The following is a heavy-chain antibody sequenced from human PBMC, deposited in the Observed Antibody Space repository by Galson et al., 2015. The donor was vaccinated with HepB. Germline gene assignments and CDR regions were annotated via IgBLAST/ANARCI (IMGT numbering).Heavy chain of an antibody. J-gene: IGHJ6*02. CDR2: ISGSGGST. Sequence: SLRLSCAASGFTFSSYAMSWVRQAPGKGLEWVSAISGSGGSTYYADSVKGRFTISRDNSKNTLYLQMNSLRAEDTAVYYCAKDQGITMVRGLGYYGMDVWGQGTTVTVSS. CDR3: AKDQGITMVRGLGYYGMDV. CDR1: GFTFSSYA. V-gene: IGHV3-23*01. D-gene: IGHD3-10*01.